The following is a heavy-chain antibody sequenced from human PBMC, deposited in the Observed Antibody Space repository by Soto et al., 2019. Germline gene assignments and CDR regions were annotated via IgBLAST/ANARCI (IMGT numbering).Heavy chain of an antibody. CDR1: GFTFSSYS. Sequence: GGFIRLSCAASGFTFSSYSMSRVSQDTGKGLEWVSSISSSSSYIYYADSVKGRFTISRDNAKDSLYLQMNSLRAEDTAVYYCARTIFGVVIDAFDIWGQRILLSVSS. V-gene: IGHV3-21*01. CDR2: ISSSSSYI. D-gene: IGHD3-3*01. J-gene: IGHJ3*02. CDR3: ARTIFGVVIDAFDI.